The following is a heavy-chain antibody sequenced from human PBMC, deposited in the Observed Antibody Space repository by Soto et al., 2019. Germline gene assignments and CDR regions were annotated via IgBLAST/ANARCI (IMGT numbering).Heavy chain of an antibody. CDR1: GYIFTTYG. CDR3: ARGGYYYGSGKTKPYYGMDV. CDR2: ISGYSGHT. Sequence: QVQLVQSGTEVKKPGASVKVSCKASGYIFTTYGINWVRQAPGQGLEWVGWISGYSGHTKSAQKFQARVTMTTDTSTTTAYMELRSLRSDDTAVYYCARGGYYYGSGKTKPYYGMDVWGQGTTVTVSS. V-gene: IGHV1-18*01. D-gene: IGHD3-10*01. J-gene: IGHJ6*02.